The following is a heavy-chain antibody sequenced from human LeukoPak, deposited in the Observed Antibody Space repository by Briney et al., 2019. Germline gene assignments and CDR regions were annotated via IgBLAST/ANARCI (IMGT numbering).Heavy chain of an antibody. CDR3: AKGEFGRGWPN. CDR1: GFTFSNYW. V-gene: IGHV3-23*01. J-gene: IGHJ4*02. CDR2: ISNNGVNR. Sequence: GGSLRLSCAASGFTFSNYWMSWVRQAPRKGLEWVSGISNNGVNRNYADSVKGRFTISRDNSENTLYLQMNSLRAEDTAVYYCAKGEFGRGWPNWGQGTLVTVSS. D-gene: IGHD6-19*01.